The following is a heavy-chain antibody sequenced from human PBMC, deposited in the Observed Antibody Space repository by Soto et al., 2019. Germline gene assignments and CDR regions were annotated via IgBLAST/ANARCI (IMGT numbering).Heavy chain of an antibody. J-gene: IGHJ5*02. D-gene: IGHD6-13*01. CDR2: ISSSRSTI. CDR1: GFTFSSYS. V-gene: IGHV3-48*01. Sequence: EVQLVESGGGLVQPGGSLRLSCAASGFTFSSYSMNWVRQAPGKGLEWVSYISSSRSTIYYADSVKGRFTISRDNAKNSLYLQINTLRAEDTAVYYCARHPERIAQIGWFDPWGQGTLVTVSS. CDR3: ARHPERIAQIGWFDP.